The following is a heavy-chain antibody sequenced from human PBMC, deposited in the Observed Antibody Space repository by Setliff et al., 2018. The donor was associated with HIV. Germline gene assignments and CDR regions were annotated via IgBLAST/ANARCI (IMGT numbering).Heavy chain of an antibody. CDR1: GGSISNYY. Sequence: LSLTCTVSGGSISNYYWSWIRQPPGKGLEWIGFSYHSGSTKYNPSLKSRVTISVDTSRNQFSLKLSSVAAADTAVYYCARSLSGDYYYGMDVWGQGTTVTVSS. D-gene: IGHD3-10*01. J-gene: IGHJ6*02. V-gene: IGHV4-59*01. CDR3: ARSLSGDYYYGMDV. CDR2: SYHSGST.